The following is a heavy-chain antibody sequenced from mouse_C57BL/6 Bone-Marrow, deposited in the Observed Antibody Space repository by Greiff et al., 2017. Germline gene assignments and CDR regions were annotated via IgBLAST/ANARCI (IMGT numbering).Heavy chain of an antibody. Sequence: EVQLVESGGGLVQPKGSLKLSCAASGFTFNTYAMHWVRQAPGKGLEWVARIRSKSSNYATYYADSVKDRFTISRDDSQSMLYLQMNNLKTEDTAMYYCVRRGAYYYGSSYVGYFDVWGTGTTVTVSS. CDR3: VRRGAYYYGSSYVGYFDV. CDR1: GFTFNTYA. D-gene: IGHD1-1*01. CDR2: IRSKSSNYAT. V-gene: IGHV10-3*01. J-gene: IGHJ1*03.